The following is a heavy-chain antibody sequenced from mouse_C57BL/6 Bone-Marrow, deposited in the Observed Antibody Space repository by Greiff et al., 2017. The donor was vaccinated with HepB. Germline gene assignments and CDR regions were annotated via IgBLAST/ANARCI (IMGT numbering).Heavy chain of an antibody. CDR1: GFTFSSYA. V-gene: IGHV5-4*01. CDR3: ARDPLEVDD. Sequence: EVKLVESGGGLVKPGGSLKLSCAASGFTFSSYAMSWVRQTPEKRLEWVATISDGGSYTYYPDNVKGRFTISRNNAKNNLYLQMSHLKAEDTAMYDCARDPLEVDDWGQGTTLTVSA. CDR2: ISDGGSYT. J-gene: IGHJ2*01.